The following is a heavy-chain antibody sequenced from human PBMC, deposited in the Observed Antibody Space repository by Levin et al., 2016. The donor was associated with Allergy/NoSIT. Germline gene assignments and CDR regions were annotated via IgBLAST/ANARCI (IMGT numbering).Heavy chain of an antibody. D-gene: IGHD3-10*01. CDR3: ARVRNSTMGFGY. V-gene: IGHV3-74*01. Sequence: WIRQPPGKGLVWVSRIDTDGSGTTYADSVKGRFTISRDNAKNTLYLQMNSLTAEDTAVYYCARVRNSTMGFGYWGQGTLVTVSS. J-gene: IGHJ4*02. CDR2: IDTDGSGT.